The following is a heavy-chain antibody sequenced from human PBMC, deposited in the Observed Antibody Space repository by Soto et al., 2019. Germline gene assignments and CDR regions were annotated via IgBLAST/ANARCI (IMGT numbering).Heavy chain of an antibody. CDR3: ARDAEGQQLVPNDAFDI. CDR1: GFTVSSNY. CDR2: IYSGGST. J-gene: IGHJ3*02. D-gene: IGHD6-13*01. Sequence: PGGSLRLSCAASGFTVSSNYMSWVRQAPGKGLEWVSVIYSGGSTYYADSVKGRFTISRDNSKNTLYLQMNSLRAEDTAVYYCARDAEGQQLVPNDAFDIWGQGTMVTVSS. V-gene: IGHV3-66*01.